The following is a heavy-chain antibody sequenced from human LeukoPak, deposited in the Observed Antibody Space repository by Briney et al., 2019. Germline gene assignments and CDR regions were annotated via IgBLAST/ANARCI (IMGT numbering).Heavy chain of an antibody. Sequence: SVKVSCKASGGTFSSYAISWVRQAPGQGLEWMGRIIPILGIANYAQKFQGRVTITADKSTSTAYMELSSLRSEDTAVYYCARAGGTHGESDYYYYYGMDVWGQGTTVTVSS. J-gene: IGHJ6*02. V-gene: IGHV1-69*04. D-gene: IGHD4-17*01. CDR1: GGTFSSYA. CDR3: ARAGGTHGESDYYYYYGMDV. CDR2: IIPILGIA.